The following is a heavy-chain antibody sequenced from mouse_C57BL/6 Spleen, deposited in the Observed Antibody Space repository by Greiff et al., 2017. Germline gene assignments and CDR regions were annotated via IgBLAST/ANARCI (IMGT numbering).Heavy chain of an antibody. CDR2: ISYDGSN. V-gene: IGHV3-6*01. CDR1: GYSITSGYY. Sequence: EVKLMESGPGLVKPSQSLSLTCSVTGYSITSGYYWNWIRQFPGNKLEWMGYISYDGSNNYNPSLKNRISITRDTSKNQFFLKLNSVTTEDTATYYCARYSNYVFAYWGQGTLVTVSA. J-gene: IGHJ3*01. D-gene: IGHD2-5*01. CDR3: ARYSNYVFAY.